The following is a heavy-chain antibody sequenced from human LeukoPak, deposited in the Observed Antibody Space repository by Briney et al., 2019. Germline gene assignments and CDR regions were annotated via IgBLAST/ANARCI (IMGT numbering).Heavy chain of an antibody. D-gene: IGHD2-2*01. CDR2: IKQDGSEK. J-gene: IGHJ4*02. CDR1: GFTFSSYW. Sequence: SGGSLRLSCAASGFTFSSYWMSWARQAPGKGLEWVANIKQDGSEKYYVDSVKGRFTISRDNAKNSLYLQMNSLRAEDTAVYYCARDGCSSTRCYDYWGQGTLVTVSS. CDR3: ARDGCSSTRCYDY. V-gene: IGHV3-7*01.